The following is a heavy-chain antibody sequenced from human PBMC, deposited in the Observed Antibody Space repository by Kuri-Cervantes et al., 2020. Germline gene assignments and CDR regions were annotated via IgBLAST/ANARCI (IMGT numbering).Heavy chain of an antibody. CDR2: IYTSGST. CDR1: GGSISSYY. CDR3: ARGIAVAGYWYFDL. V-gene: IGHV4-4*07. Sequence: SETLSLTCTVSGGSISSYYWSWIRQPAGKGLEWIGRIYTSGSTNYNPSLKSRVTISVDTSKNQFSLKLSSVTAADTAVYYCARGIAVAGYWYFDLWGRGTLVTVSS. D-gene: IGHD6-19*01. J-gene: IGHJ2*01.